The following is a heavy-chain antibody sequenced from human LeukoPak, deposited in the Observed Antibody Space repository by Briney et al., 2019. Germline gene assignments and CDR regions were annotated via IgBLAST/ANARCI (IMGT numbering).Heavy chain of an antibody. CDR2: TSGGGGST. CDR3: ARIRGGYYSDAFDI. J-gene: IGHJ3*02. D-gene: IGHD3-22*01. CDR1: GFTFSNYD. V-gene: IGHV3-23*01. Sequence: GGSLRLSCAASGFTFSNYDMAWVRQAPGKGLEWVSGTSGGGGSTHYGDSVKGRFTISRDNSKNTLYLQMSSLRAEDTAAYYCARIRGGYYSDAFDIWGQGTMVTVSS.